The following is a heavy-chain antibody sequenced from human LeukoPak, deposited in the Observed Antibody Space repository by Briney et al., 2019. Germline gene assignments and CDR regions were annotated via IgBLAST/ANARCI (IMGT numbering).Heavy chain of an antibody. Sequence: SETLSLTCTVSGGSISGYYWSWIRQPPGKGLEWIGYIYYSGSTNYNPSLKSRVTISVDTSKNQFSLKLSSVTAADTAVYYCARHLRWFDPWGQGTLVTVSS. CDR3: ARHLRWFDP. J-gene: IGHJ5*02. CDR1: GGSISGYY. V-gene: IGHV4-59*08. CDR2: IYYSGST.